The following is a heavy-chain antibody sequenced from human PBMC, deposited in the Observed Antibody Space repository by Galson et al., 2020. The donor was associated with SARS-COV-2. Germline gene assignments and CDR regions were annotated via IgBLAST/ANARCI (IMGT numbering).Heavy chain of an antibody. Sequence: KIGESLKISCKGSGYSFTSYWIGWVRQMPGKGLEWMGIIYPGDSDTRYSPSFQGQVTISADKSISTAYLQWSSLKASDTAMYYCARVNYYDSSGKPAYYFDYWGQGTLVTVSS. V-gene: IGHV5-51*01. CDR3: ARVNYYDSSGKPAYYFDY. J-gene: IGHJ4*02. CDR2: IYPGDSDT. D-gene: IGHD3-22*01. CDR1: GYSFTSYW.